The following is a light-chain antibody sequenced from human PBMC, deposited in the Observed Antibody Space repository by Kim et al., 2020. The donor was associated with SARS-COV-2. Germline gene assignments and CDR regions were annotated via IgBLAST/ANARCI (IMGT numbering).Light chain of an antibody. J-gene: IGKJ2*01. CDR2: GAS. V-gene: IGKV3-15*01. CDR3: HQDTGRPPGYY. CDR1: ESISNN. Sequence: EIVMTQSPATLSVSPGERATLSCRASESISNNLAWYQHKPGQAPRLLIYGASTRATGIPARFSGSGSGTDFTLTVSSLQSEDFAVYYCHQDTGRPPGYYFGQGPKLEI.